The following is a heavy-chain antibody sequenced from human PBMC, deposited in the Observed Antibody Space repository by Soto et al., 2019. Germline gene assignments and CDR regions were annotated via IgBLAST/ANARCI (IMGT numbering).Heavy chain of an antibody. Sequence: LRLSCVASGFNFISYSMSWVRQAPGKGLEWVSGFSTGGDGGTTYYADSVKGRFTISRDNSKNTVFLQMNSLRAEDTAIYYCAKKVNPGSGSQYFDDWGQGTLVTVSS. D-gene: IGHD3-10*01. CDR2: FSTGGDGGTT. V-gene: IGHV3-23*01. J-gene: IGHJ4*02. CDR1: GFNFISYS. CDR3: AKKVNPGSGSQYFDD.